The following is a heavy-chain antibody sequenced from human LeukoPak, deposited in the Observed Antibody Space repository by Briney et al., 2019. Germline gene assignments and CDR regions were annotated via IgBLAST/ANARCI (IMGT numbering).Heavy chain of an antibody. Sequence: GGSLRISCAASGFTFSSYAMSWVRQAPGEGPEWVSAIVGSGDSTYYADSVKGRFTISRDNSKNTLYLQMNSLRAEDTAVYYCAKDQLRYYDSSGYYRLWGQGALVTVSS. J-gene: IGHJ4*02. CDR1: GFTFSSYA. CDR3: AKDQLRYYDSSGYYRL. V-gene: IGHV3-23*01. CDR2: IVGSGDST. D-gene: IGHD3-22*01.